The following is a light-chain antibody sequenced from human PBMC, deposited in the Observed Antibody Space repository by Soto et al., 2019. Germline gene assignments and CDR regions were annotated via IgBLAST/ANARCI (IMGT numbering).Light chain of an antibody. CDR2: AAS. CDR3: LQDYNYFG. CDR1: QGIRND. Sequence: AIQMTQSPSSLSASVGDRVTITCRASQGIRNDLGWYQQKPGKAPKLLIYAASSLQSGVPSRFSGSGYGTDFTLTISSLQPEDFATYYCLQDYNYFGFGQGTRLDIK. J-gene: IGKJ5*01. V-gene: IGKV1-6*01.